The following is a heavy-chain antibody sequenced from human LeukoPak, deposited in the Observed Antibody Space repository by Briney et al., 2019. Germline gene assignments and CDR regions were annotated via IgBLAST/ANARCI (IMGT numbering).Heavy chain of an antibody. CDR1: GGSISSSHYY. Sequence: SETLSLTCTVSGGSISSSHYYWGWIRQPPGKGLEWIVNIYYSGTTYYNPSLESRFPMSEHTSKNQFSLTLRSVTATDTAVYYCARQISDYYYYYIDVWGKGTTVTVSS. CDR2: IYYSGTT. D-gene: IGHD3-3*01. CDR3: ARQISDYYYYYIDV. V-gene: IGHV4-39*01. J-gene: IGHJ6*03.